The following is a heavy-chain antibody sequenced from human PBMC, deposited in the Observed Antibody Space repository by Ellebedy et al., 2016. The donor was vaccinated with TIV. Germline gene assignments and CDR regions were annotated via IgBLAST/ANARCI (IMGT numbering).Heavy chain of an antibody. D-gene: IGHD5-18*01. CDR1: GYTFTSYG. CDR3: ARNTPMAEYFDY. J-gene: IGHJ4*02. V-gene: IGHV1-18*01. Sequence: AASVKVSCKASGYTFTSYGISWVRQAAGQELEWMGWISAYNGNTNYEQKLQGRVTITTDTSTSTAYMELRSLRSDDTAVYYCARNTPMAEYFDYWGQGTLVTVSS. CDR2: ISAYNGNT.